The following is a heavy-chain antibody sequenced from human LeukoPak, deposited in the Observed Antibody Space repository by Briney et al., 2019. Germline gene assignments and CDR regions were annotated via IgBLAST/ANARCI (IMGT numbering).Heavy chain of an antibody. V-gene: IGHV4-59*01. Sequence: SETLSLTCTVSGGSISSYYWSWIRQPPGKGLEWIGYIYYSGSTNYNPSLKSRVTISVDTSKNHFSLKLSSVTAADTAVYYCARICSGYDYLPYYFDYWGQGTLVTVSS. CDR1: GGSISSYY. D-gene: IGHD5-12*01. J-gene: IGHJ4*02. CDR2: IYYSGST. CDR3: ARICSGYDYLPYYFDY.